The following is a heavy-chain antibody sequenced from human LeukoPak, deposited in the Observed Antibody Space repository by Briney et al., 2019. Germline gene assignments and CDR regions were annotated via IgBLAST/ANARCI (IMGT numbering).Heavy chain of an antibody. CDR3: ARVMNYYDSSGYVY. CDR1: GFTFSYYS. D-gene: IGHD3-22*01. CDR2: ISSSSSYI. V-gene: IGHV3-21*01. Sequence: GGSLRLSCAASGFTFSYYSMNWVRQAPGKGLEWVSSISSSSSYIYYADSVKGRFTISRDNAKNSLYLQMNSLRAEDTAVYYCARVMNYYDSSGYVYWGQGTLVTVSS. J-gene: IGHJ4*02.